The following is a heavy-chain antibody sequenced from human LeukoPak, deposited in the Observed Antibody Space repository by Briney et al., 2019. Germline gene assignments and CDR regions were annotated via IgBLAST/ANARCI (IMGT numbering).Heavy chain of an antibody. Sequence: PSETLSLTCTVSGGSISSYYWSWIRQPPGKGLERIGYIYTSGSTNYNPSLKSRVTISVDTSKNQFSLKLSSVTAADTAVYYCAREDCSSTSCFFDPWGQETLVTVSS. J-gene: IGHJ5*02. CDR1: GGSISSYY. CDR2: IYTSGST. V-gene: IGHV4-4*09. CDR3: AREDCSSTSCFFDP. D-gene: IGHD2-2*01.